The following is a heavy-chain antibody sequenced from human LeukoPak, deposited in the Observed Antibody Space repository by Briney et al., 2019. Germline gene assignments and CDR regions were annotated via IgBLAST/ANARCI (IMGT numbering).Heavy chain of an antibody. J-gene: IGHJ4*02. Sequence: ASVKVSCKASGYTFTSYYMHWVRQAPGQGLEWMGIINPSGGSTSCAQKFQGRVTMTRDTSTSTVYMELSSLRSEDAAVYYCARGDDSSGYYGYYFDYWGQGTLVTVSS. CDR2: INPSGGST. CDR3: ARGDDSSGYYGYYFDY. CDR1: GYTFTSYY. D-gene: IGHD3-22*01. V-gene: IGHV1-46*01.